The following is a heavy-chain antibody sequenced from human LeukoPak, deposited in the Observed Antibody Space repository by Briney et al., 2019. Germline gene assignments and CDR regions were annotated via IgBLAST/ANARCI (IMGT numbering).Heavy chain of an antibody. J-gene: IGHJ4*02. CDR2: ISAYNGDT. CDR3: ARAPRARSSFFDY. Sequence: ASVKVSCKTSGYTFTSYGISWVRQAPGQGLEWMGWISAYNGDTNYARKLQGRVTMTTDTSTSTAYMELRSLRADDTAVYYCARAPRARSSFFDYWGQGTLVTVSS. D-gene: IGHD6-6*01. CDR1: GYTFTSYG. V-gene: IGHV1-18*01.